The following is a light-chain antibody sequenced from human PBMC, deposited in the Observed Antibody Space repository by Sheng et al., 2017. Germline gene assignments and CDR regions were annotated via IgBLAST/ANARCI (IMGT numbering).Light chain of an antibody. V-gene: IGLV1-36*01. J-gene: IGLJ2*01. CDR1: SSNIGNNV. CDR2: YSN. CDR3: SAWDDSLNAVV. Sequence: QSVLTQPPSVSEAPGQRVTISCSGSSSNIGNNVVTWYQQIPGKAPKLLIYYSNLSPSGVSGRFSASKSGTSASLAISGLQSEDEGDYFCSAWDDSLNAVVFGGGTKLTVL.